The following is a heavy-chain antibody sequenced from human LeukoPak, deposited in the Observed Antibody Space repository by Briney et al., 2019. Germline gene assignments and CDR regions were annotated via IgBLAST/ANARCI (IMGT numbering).Heavy chain of an antibody. J-gene: IGHJ4*02. D-gene: IGHD3-22*01. CDR3: VKDDRYYYDRSGYPS. CDR2: ISSNGGST. Sequence: TGGSLRLSCAASGFTFSIYVMHWVRQAPGKGLEDVSAISSNGGSTYYADSVKGRFTISRDNSKNTLFLQMSSLRAEDTAVYYCVKDDRYYYDRSGYPSWGQGTLVTVSS. V-gene: IGHV3-64D*09. CDR1: GFTFSIYV.